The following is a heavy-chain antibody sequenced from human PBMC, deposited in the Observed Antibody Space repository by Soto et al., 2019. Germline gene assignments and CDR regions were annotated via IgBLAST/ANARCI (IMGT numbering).Heavy chain of an antibody. V-gene: IGHV6-1*01. D-gene: IGHD2-15*01. CDR2: TYYRSKWYN. Sequence: SQTLSHTCYISGVSVSSNIAAWNWIRQSPSRGLEWLGRTYYRSKWYNDYAISVKSRITINPDTSKNQFSLQLNSVIPEDTAMYYCVRAHVSSDESTLYPSDPWGQGTLVTVSS. CDR1: GVSVSSNIAA. J-gene: IGHJ5*02. CDR3: VRAHVSSDESTLYPSDP.